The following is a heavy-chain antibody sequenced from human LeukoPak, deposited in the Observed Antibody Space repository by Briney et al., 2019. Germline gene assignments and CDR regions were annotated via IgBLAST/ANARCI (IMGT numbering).Heavy chain of an antibody. V-gene: IGHV1-18*01. CDR1: GYTFTSCG. Sequence: ASVKVSCKASGYTFTSCGISWVRQAPGQGLEWMGWISAYDGNTNYAQKLQGRVTMTTDTSTSTAYMELRSLRSDDTAVYYCARANAGGYYDILTGYDYWGQGTLVTVSS. J-gene: IGHJ4*02. D-gene: IGHD3-9*01. CDR3: ARANAGGYYDILTGYDY. CDR2: ISAYDGNT.